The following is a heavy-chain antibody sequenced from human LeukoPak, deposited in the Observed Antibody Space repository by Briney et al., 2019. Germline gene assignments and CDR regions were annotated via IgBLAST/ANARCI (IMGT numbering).Heavy chain of an antibody. CDR3: ARDTSARIAVAGTLDY. CDR1: GGSFSGYY. J-gene: IGHJ4*02. Sequence: SETLSLTCAVYGGSFSGYYWSWIRQPPGKGLEWIGEINHSGSTNYNPSLKSRITISVDTSKNQFSLKLSSVTAADTAVYYCARDTSARIAVAGTLDYWGQGTLVTVSS. CDR2: INHSGST. V-gene: IGHV4-34*01. D-gene: IGHD6-19*01.